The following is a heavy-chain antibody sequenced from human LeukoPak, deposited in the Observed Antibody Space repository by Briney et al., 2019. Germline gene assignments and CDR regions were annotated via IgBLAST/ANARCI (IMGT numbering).Heavy chain of an antibody. Sequence: SEXXSLTCAVSGYSISSGYYWGWSRQPPGKGVEGIGSSYNSGSTYYNQSLKRRVTISVEKDKNKLSVKMSTVTAADTAVYYCARSRDGTMIVVASYDAFDIWGQGTMVTVSS. D-gene: IGHD3-22*01. CDR3: ARSRDGTMIVVASYDAFDI. V-gene: IGHV4-38-2*01. CDR2: SYNSGST. CDR1: GYSISSGYY. J-gene: IGHJ3*02.